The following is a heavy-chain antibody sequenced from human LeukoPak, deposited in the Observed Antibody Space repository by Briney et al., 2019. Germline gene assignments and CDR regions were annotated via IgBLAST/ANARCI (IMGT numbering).Heavy chain of an antibody. J-gene: IGHJ4*02. CDR3: ARGSRAGATSY. CDR1: GGSFSGNY. V-gene: IGHV4-34*01. CDR2: INHSGST. D-gene: IGHD1-26*01. Sequence: SETLSLTCAVYGGSFSGNYWSWIRQPPGKGLEWIGEINHSGSTKYNPSLKSRATISVDTSKNQFSLTLSSVTAADTAVYYCARGSRAGATSYWGQGTLVTVSS.